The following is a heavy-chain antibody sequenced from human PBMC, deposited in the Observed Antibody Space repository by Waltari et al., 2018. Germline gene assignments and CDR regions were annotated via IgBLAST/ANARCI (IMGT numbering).Heavy chain of an antibody. J-gene: IGHJ6*02. CDR3: ARGGYCSGGSCPDYYYYGMDV. D-gene: IGHD2-15*01. CDR2: IYSGGST. Sequence: EVQLVESGGGLIQPGGSLRLSCAASGFTVSSNYMSWVRQAPGKGLEWVSVIYSGGSTYYADSVKGRFTISRDNSKNTLYLQMNSLRAEDTAVYYCARGGYCSGGSCPDYYYYGMDVWGQGTTVTVSS. CDR1: GFTVSSNY. V-gene: IGHV3-53*01.